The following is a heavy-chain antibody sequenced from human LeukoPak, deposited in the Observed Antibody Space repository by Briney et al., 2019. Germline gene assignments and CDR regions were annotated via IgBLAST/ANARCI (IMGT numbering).Heavy chain of an antibody. CDR3: ARGYYDFWSGYYTLTTFDY. V-gene: IGHV4-39*01. CDR2: IYYSEST. D-gene: IGHD3-3*01. CDR1: GDSISSSSYY. J-gene: IGHJ4*02. Sequence: PSETLSLTCIVSGDSISSSSYYWGWIRQPPGKGLEWIGSIYYSESTYYNPSLKSRVTISVDTSKNQFSLKLSSVTAADTAVYYCARGYYDFWSGYYTLTTFDYWGQGTLVTVSS.